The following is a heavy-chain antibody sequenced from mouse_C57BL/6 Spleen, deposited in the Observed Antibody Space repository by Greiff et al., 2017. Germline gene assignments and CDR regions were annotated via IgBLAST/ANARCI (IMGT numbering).Heavy chain of an antibody. D-gene: IGHD2-4*01. J-gene: IGHJ4*01. V-gene: IGHV1-82*01. Sequence: VQLQQSGPELVKPGASVKISCKASGYAFSSSWMNWVKQRPGKGLEWIGRIYPGDGDTNYNGKFKGKATLTADKSSSTAYMQLSSLTSEDSAVYFCARLYYDYDYAMDYWGQGTSVTVSS. CDR1: GYAFSSSW. CDR3: ARLYYDYDYAMDY. CDR2: IYPGDGDT.